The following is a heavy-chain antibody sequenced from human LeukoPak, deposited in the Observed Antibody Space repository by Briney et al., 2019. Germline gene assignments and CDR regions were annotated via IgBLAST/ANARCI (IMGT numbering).Heavy chain of an antibody. CDR3: ARVYQDILTGFHWFDP. V-gene: IGHV4-61*02. CDR2: IYTSGST. D-gene: IGHD3-9*01. Sequence: SETLSLTCTVSGGSISSGSYYWSWIRQPAGKGLEWIGRIYTSGSTNYNPSLKSRVTISVDTSKNQFSLKLSSVTAADTAVYYCARVYQDILTGFHWFDPWGQGTLVTVSS. CDR1: GGSISSGSYY. J-gene: IGHJ5*02.